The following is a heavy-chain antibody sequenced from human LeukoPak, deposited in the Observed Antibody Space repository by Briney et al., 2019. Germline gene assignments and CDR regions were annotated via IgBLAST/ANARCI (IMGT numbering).Heavy chain of an antibody. J-gene: IGHJ4*02. CDR1: GFTFRSYA. D-gene: IGHD2-2*01. V-gene: IGHV3-21*01. CDR3: ARDSGGFVVVPVSDY. Sequence: GGSLRLSCEASGFTFRSYAMTWVRQAPGKGLEWVSSISSSSSYIYYADSVKGRFTISRDNAKNSLYLQMNSLRAEDTAVYYCARDSGGFVVVPVSDYWGQGTLVTVSS. CDR2: ISSSSSYI.